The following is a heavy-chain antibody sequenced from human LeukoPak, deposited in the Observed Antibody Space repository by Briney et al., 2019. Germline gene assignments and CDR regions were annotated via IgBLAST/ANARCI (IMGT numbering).Heavy chain of an antibody. V-gene: IGHV4-4*02. Sequence: KASETLSLTCAVSGGSISSSNWWSWVRQPPGKGLEWIGEIYHSGSTNYNPSLKSRVTISVDKSKNQFSLKLSSVTAADTAVYYCARGVYYGSSGYYPYGYWGQGALVTVSS. CDR3: ARGVYYGSSGYYPYGY. D-gene: IGHD3-22*01. CDR1: GGSISSSNW. J-gene: IGHJ4*02. CDR2: IYHSGST.